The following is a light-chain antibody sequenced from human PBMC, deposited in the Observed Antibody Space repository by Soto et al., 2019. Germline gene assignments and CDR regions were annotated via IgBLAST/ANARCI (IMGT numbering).Light chain of an antibody. J-gene: IGLJ1*01. CDR3: AAWDDSLSGTYCV. CDR2: SNN. V-gene: IGLV1-47*02. CDR1: SSNIGTNY. Sequence: QSVLTQPPSSSGTPGRRVTISCSGSSSNIGTNYVSWYQQLPGTAPELLICSNNQRPSGVPDRFSGSKSGTSASLAISGLRSEDEADYYCAAWDDSLSGTYCVFGTGTKVTVL.